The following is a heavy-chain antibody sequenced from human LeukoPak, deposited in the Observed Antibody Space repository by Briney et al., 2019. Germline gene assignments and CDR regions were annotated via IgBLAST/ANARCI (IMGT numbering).Heavy chain of an antibody. Sequence: GRSLRLSCAASGFTFSSYAMHRVRQAPGKGLEWVAVISYDGSNKYYADSVKGRFTISRDNSKNTLYLQMNSLGAEDTAVYYCARDIVAVAGTHFDDWGQGTLVTVSS. D-gene: IGHD6-19*01. V-gene: IGHV3-30-3*01. CDR2: ISYDGSNK. CDR1: GFTFSSYA. CDR3: ARDIVAVAGTHFDD. J-gene: IGHJ4*02.